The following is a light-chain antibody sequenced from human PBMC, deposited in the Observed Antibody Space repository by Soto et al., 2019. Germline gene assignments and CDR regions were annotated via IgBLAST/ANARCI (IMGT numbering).Light chain of an antibody. Sequence: QSVLTQPPSASGTPGQRVTISCSGSRSDIGSNYVYWYQHLPGMAPKLLIYRNDQRPSGVPDRISGSRSGTTASLAIIGLRSEDEADYYCASWDDTLSVPIFSGGTKLTVL. V-gene: IGLV1-47*01. J-gene: IGLJ2*01. CDR1: RSDIGSNY. CDR3: ASWDDTLSVPI. CDR2: RND.